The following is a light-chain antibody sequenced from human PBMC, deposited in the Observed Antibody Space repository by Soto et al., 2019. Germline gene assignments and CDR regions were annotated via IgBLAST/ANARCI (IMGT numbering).Light chain of an antibody. CDR3: QQYGRSPLT. CDR2: GAS. V-gene: IGKV3-20*01. Sequence: EIVLTQSPGTLSLSPGERATLSCRASQSVSSSYLAWYQQKPGQAPRLLIYGASSRATGIPDRFSGSGSGTDFTLTISRLEPEDFAVYYCQQYGRSPLTCGGGTKVESK. J-gene: IGKJ4*01. CDR1: QSVSSSY.